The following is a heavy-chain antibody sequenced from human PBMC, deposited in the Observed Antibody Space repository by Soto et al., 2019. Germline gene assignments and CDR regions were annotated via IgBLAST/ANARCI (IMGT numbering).Heavy chain of an antibody. CDR1: GGSISSSSYY. V-gene: IGHV4-39*07. D-gene: IGHD5-18*01. CDR3: ARGRGIQLWLPYFDY. Sequence: SETLSLTCTVSGGSISSSSYYWGWIRQPPGKGLEWIGSIYYSGSTNYNPSLKSRVTISVDTSKNQFSLKLSSVTAADTAVYYCARGRGIQLWLPYFDYWGQGTLVTVSS. J-gene: IGHJ4*02. CDR2: IYYSGST.